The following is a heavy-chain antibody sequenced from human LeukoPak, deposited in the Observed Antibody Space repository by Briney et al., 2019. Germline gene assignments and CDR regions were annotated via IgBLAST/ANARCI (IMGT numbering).Heavy chain of an antibody. CDR2: ITPSGGST. D-gene: IGHD1-26*01. Sequence: ASVKVSCKASGYTFTSYYLHWVRQAPGQGLEWMGIITPSGGSTTYAQKFQGRLSMTRDMSTSTVYMELYSLTSDDTAVYYCARDGPYSGSYYWGQGTLVTVSS. J-gene: IGHJ4*02. CDR3: ARDGPYSGSYY. V-gene: IGHV1-46*01. CDR1: GYTFTSYY.